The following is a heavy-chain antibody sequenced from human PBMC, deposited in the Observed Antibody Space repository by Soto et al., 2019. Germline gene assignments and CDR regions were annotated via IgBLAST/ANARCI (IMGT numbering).Heavy chain of an antibody. Sequence: SVKVSCKASGGTFSSYAISWVRQAPGQGLEWMGGIIPIFGTANYAQKFQGRVTITADESTSTAYMELRSLRSDDTAVYYCARNRDDYGDYALGYWGQGTLVTVSS. CDR3: ARNRDDYGDYALGY. CDR1: GGTFSSYA. D-gene: IGHD4-17*01. J-gene: IGHJ4*02. CDR2: IIPIFGTA. V-gene: IGHV1-69*13.